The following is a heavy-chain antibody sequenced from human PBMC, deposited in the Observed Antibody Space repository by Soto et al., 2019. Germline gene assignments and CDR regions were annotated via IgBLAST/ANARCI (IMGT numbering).Heavy chain of an antibody. J-gene: IGHJ6*02. CDR2: INAGNGNT. D-gene: IGHD3-3*01. CDR3: ARSFESITIFGVVLGYGMDV. V-gene: IGHV1-3*01. Sequence: GASVKVSCKASGYTFTSYAMHWVRQAPGQRLEWMGWINAGNGNTKYSQKFQGRVTITRDTSASTAYMELRSLRSDDTAVYYCARSFESITIFGVVLGYGMDVWGQGTTVTVS. CDR1: GYTFTSYA.